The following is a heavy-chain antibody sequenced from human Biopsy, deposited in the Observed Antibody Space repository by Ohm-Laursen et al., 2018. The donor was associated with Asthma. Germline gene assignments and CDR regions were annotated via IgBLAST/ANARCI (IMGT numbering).Heavy chain of an antibody. Sequence: SLRLSCAASGFTFSGYSMNWVRQAPGKGLEWVAGNYYDGSRKYYTESVKGRFTISRDNSKNRLYLEMASLRAEDTAVYYCAREKVIESRGFQNWFDPWGQGTLVHVSS. D-gene: IGHD3-16*02. J-gene: IGHJ5*02. CDR1: GFTFSGYS. CDR3: AREKVIESRGFQNWFDP. CDR2: NYYDGSRK. V-gene: IGHV3-33*08.